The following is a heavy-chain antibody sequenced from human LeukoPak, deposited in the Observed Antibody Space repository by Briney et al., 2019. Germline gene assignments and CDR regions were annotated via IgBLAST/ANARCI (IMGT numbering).Heavy chain of an antibody. V-gene: IGHV4-61*01. CDR1: GYSISSGYY. CDR2: IYYSGST. CDR3: ARRVGANSPLYYYYYMDV. Sequence: PSETLSLTCAVSGYSISSGYYWSWIRQPPGKGLEWIGYIYYSGSTNYNPSLKSRVTISVDTSKNQFSLKLSSVSAADTAVYYCARRVGANSPLYYYYYMDVWGKGTTVTVSS. J-gene: IGHJ6*03. D-gene: IGHD1-26*01.